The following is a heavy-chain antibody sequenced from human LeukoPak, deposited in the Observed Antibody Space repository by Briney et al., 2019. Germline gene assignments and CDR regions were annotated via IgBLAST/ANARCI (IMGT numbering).Heavy chain of an antibody. V-gene: IGHV3-30*01. CDR2: ISYDGSNK. CDR1: GFTFSSYA. D-gene: IGHD2-15*01. J-gene: IGHJ4*02. Sequence: GGSLRLSCAASGFTFSSYAMHWVRQAPGKGLEWVAVISYDGSNKYYADSVKGRFTISRDNSKNTLYLQMNSLRAEDTAVYYCARDSWGSPLYWGQGTLVTVSS. CDR3: ARDSWGSPLY.